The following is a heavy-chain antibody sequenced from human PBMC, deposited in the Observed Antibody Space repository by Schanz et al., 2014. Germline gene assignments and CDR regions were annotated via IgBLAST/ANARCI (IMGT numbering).Heavy chain of an antibody. D-gene: IGHD2-2*01. CDR1: GFTFSSYA. Sequence: EVHLVESGGGVVQPGRSLRLSCAASGFTFSSYAMSWVRQAPGKGLEWVSDISDSGDSTHYADSAKGRFTISRDNAKNSLFLQMNSLSAEDTAVYYCAKVAPAATYLDSWGLGTLVTVSS. V-gene: IGHV3-23*04. CDR3: AKVAPAATYLDS. CDR2: ISDSGDST. J-gene: IGHJ4*02.